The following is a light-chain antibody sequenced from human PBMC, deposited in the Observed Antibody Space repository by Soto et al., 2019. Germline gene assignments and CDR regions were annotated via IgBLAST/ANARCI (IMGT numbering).Light chain of an antibody. J-gene: IGKJ1*01. Sequence: DIQRTQSPSTLSGSVGDRVTITCRASQTISSRLAWYQQKPGKAPKLLIYKASSLESGVPSSFSGSGSGTEFTLTISSLQPDDFATYYCQQYNTFWTFGQGTKVDIK. CDR1: QTISSR. CDR3: QQYNTFWT. V-gene: IGKV1-5*03. CDR2: KAS.